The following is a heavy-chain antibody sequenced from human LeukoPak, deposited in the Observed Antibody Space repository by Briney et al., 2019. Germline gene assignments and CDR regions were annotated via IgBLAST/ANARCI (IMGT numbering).Heavy chain of an antibody. V-gene: IGHV3-21*01. D-gene: IGHD1-1*01. Sequence: GGSLTLSCAASGFTFSSYSMNWVRQAPGKGLEWVSSISSSSSYIYYADSVKGRFTISRDNAKNSLYLQMNSLRAEDTAVYYCARAGTTGFDYWGQGTLVTVSS. CDR2: ISSSSSYI. CDR3: ARAGTTGFDY. J-gene: IGHJ4*02. CDR1: GFTFSSYS.